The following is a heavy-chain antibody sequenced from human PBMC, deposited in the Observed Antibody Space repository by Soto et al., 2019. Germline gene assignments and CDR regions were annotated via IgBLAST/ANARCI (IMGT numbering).Heavy chain of an antibody. CDR2: VYTSGST. J-gene: IGHJ3*02. Sequence: SETLSLTCIVPGVSMSSYYWSWIRQPAGKGLEWIGRVYTSGSTNYNPSLKSRVTMSVDTSKNQLSLKLSSVTAADTAVYYCARDRYYYGSGSYYEEDAFDIWGRGTMVTVSS. CDR3: ARDRYYYGSGSYYEEDAFDI. D-gene: IGHD3-10*01. CDR1: GVSMSSYY. V-gene: IGHV4-4*07.